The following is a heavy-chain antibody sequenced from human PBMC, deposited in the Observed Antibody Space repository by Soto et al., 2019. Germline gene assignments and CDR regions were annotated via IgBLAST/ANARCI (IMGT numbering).Heavy chain of an antibody. CDR3: AREYGFSYDSSGYWHWDYYYGMDV. Sequence: GASVKVSCKASGYTFTSYGISWVRQAPGQGLEWMGWISAYNGNTNYAQKLQGRVTMTTDTSTSTAYMELRSLRSDDTAVYYCAREYGFSYDSSGYWHWDYYYGMDVWGQGTTVTV. CDR2: ISAYNGNT. D-gene: IGHD3-22*01. J-gene: IGHJ6*02. CDR1: GYTFTSYG. V-gene: IGHV1-18*04.